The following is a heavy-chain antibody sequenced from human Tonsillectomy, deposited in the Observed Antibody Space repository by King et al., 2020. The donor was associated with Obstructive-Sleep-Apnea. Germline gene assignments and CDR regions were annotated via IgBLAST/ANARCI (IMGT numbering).Heavy chain of an antibody. CDR2: ISYDGSNK. D-gene: IGHD3-9*01. V-gene: IGHV3-30*04. CDR1: GFTFNNYA. CDR3: ARDQSGRYLDY. J-gene: IGHJ4*02. Sequence: VQLVESGGGVVQPGTSLRLSCAASGFTFNNYAMHWVRQAPGKGLEWVAVISYDGSNKFYADSVKGRFTISRDNSKKMLYLQMNSLRTEDTAVYYCARDQSGRYLDYWGQGNLVTVSS.